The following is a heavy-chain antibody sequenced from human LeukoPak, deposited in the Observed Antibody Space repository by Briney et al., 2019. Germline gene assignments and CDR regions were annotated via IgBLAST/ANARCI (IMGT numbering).Heavy chain of an antibody. Sequence: GGSLRLSCAASGFTFSDYYMSWIRQAPGKGLEWVSYIGGSGSTIYYADSVKGRFTISRDNAKNSLYLQMNSLRAEDTAVYYCARGSHYYSSYYYDSSGYYYSHWGQGTLVTVSS. V-gene: IGHV3-11*01. D-gene: IGHD3-22*01. CDR1: GFTFSDYY. J-gene: IGHJ4*02. CDR2: IGGSGSTI. CDR3: ARGSHYYSSYYYDSSGYYYSH.